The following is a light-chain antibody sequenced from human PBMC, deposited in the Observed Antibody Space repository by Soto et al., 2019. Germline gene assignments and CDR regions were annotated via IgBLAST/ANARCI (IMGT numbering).Light chain of an antibody. Sequence: QSVLTQPASVSGSPGQSITISCTGTSSDVGSDNYVSWYQQHPGKAPKLMIYDVSNRPSGISYRFSGSKSGNTASLAISGLQAEDEADYYCSSYTTSGTLLFGGGTKLTVL. J-gene: IGLJ3*02. CDR2: DVS. CDR3: SSYTTSGTLL. V-gene: IGLV2-14*01. CDR1: SSDVGSDNY.